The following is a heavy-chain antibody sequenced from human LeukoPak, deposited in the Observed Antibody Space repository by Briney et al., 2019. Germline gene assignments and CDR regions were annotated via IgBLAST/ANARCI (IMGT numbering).Heavy chain of an antibody. CDR1: GGSISSGSYY. D-gene: IGHD3-22*01. CDR3: ARAGGDDSSGYYYFRGTGGGYYFDY. CDR2: IYTSGST. Sequence: SETLSLTCTVSGGSISSGSYYWSWIRRPPGKGLEWIGRIYTSGSTNYHPSLKSRVTMSVDTSKNQFSLKLSSVTAADTAVYYCARAGGDDSSGYYYFRGTGGGYYFDYWGQGTLVTVSS. V-gene: IGHV4-61*02. J-gene: IGHJ4*02.